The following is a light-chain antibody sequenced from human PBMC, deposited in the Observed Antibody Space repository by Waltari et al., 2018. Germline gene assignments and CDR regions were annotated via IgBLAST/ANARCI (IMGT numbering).Light chain of an antibody. CDR1: SSDVGVYNY. Sequence: QSALTQPDSVSGSPGQSITISCTGTSSDVGVYNYVSWYQQYPGKAPKVIIYDAINWRAGVYNRFSGSKSGNSASLTISGLQAEDEADYYCGSFISSTTGIFGGGTRMNVL. CDR3: GSFISSTTGI. J-gene: IGLJ2*01. CDR2: DAI. V-gene: IGLV2-14*03.